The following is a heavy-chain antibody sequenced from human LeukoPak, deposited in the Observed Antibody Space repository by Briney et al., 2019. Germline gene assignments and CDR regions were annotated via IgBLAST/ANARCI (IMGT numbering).Heavy chain of an antibody. CDR1: GYTFTSYG. Sequence: GASVKVSCKASGYTFTSYGISWVRQAPGQGLEWMGWINPNSGGTNYAQKFQGWVTMTRDTSISTAYMELRSLRSDDTAVYYCARDSHDYDFWSVIDAFDIWGQGTMVTVSS. D-gene: IGHD3-3*01. CDR3: ARDSHDYDFWSVIDAFDI. J-gene: IGHJ3*02. CDR2: INPNSGGT. V-gene: IGHV1-2*04.